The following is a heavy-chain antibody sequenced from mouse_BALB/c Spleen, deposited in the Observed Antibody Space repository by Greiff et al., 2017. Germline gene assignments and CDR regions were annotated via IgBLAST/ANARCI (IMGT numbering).Heavy chain of an antibody. V-gene: IGHV5-6-4*01. CDR1: GFTFSSYT. D-gene: IGHD1-1*01. CDR3: TRDRGYGSSKVFAY. CDR2: ISSGGSYT. Sequence: EVQLVESGGGLVKPGGSLKLSCAASGFTFSSYTMSWVRQTPEKRLEWVATISSGGSYTYYPDSVKGRFTISRDNAKNTLYLQMSSLKSEDTAMYYCTRDRGYGSSKVFAYWGQGTLVTVSA. J-gene: IGHJ3*01.